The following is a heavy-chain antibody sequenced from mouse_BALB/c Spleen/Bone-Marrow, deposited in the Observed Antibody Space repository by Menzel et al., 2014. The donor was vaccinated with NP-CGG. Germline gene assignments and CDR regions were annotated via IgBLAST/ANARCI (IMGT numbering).Heavy chain of an antibody. V-gene: IGHV5-9-2*01. CDR3: ARHAYYDQTEVSFVY. CDR1: GFSFNSYG. D-gene: IGHD2-4*01. CDR2: ISGGGSYT. Sequence: EVKLMESGGGLVKSGESLKLSCAASGFSFNSYGMSWVRQTPEKRLEWVATISGGGSYTFYPDSVKGRFTISRDNAKNNLYLQLSSLRSEDTAVYYCARHAYYDQTEVSFVYWGQGTLVTVSA. J-gene: IGHJ3*01.